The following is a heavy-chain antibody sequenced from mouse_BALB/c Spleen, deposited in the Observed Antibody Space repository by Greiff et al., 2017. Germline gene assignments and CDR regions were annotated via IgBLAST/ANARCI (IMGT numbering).Heavy chain of an antibody. CDR2: IAPGSGST. J-gene: IGHJ3*01. Sequence: DLVKPGASVKLSCKASGYTFTSYWINWIKQRPGQGLEWIGRIAPGSGSTYYNEMFKGKATLTVDTSSSTAYIQLSSLSSEDSAVYFCAKGGYGNYVGFAYWGQGTLVTVSA. D-gene: IGHD2-10*02. CDR1: GYTFTSYW. CDR3: AKGGYGNYVGFAY. V-gene: IGHV1S41*01.